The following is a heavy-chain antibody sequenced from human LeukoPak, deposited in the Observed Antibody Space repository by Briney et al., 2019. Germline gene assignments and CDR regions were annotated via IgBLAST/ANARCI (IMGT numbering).Heavy chain of an antibody. CDR1: GYTFTSYG. J-gene: IGHJ4*02. CDR2: INPNSGGT. CDR3: AIPRVSSSSGYGFDY. Sequence: GASVKVSCKASGYTFTSYGISRVRQAPGQGLEWMGRINPNSGGTNYAQKFQGRVTMTRDTSISTAYMELSRLRSDDTAVYYCAIPRVSSSSGYGFDYWGQGPVVSVSS. D-gene: IGHD6-6*01. V-gene: IGHV1-2*06.